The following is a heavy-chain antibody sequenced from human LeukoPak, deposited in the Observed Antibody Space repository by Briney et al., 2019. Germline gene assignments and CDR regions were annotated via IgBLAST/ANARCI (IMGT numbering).Heavy chain of an antibody. Sequence: ASVKVSCKASGYTFTGYYMHWVRQAPGQGLEWMGWINPNSGGTNNAQKFQGRVTMTRDTSISTAYMELSRLRSDDTAMYYCARLNAVTMVRGVIWRFFDYWGQGTLVTVSS. CDR3: ARLNAVTMVRGVIWRFFDY. CDR1: GYTFTGYY. D-gene: IGHD3-10*01. CDR2: INPNSGGT. J-gene: IGHJ4*02. V-gene: IGHV1-2*02.